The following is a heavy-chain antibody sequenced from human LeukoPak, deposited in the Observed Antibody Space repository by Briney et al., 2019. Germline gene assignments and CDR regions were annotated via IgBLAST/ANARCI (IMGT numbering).Heavy chain of an antibody. V-gene: IGHV3-21*01. Sequence: RSGGSLRLSCAASGFTFSNYSMTWVRQAPGKGLEWVSSISSSSSYIYSADSVGGRFTISRDNAKNSLYLQMNSLRAEDTAVYYCARVRNLGATRYRDEYFQHWGQGTLVTVSS. CDR3: ARVRNLGATRYRDEYFQH. J-gene: IGHJ1*01. CDR1: GFTFSNYS. D-gene: IGHD1-26*01. CDR2: ISSSSSYI.